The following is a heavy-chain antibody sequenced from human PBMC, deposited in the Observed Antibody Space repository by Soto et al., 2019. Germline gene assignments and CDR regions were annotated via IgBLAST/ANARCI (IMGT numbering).Heavy chain of an antibody. CDR1: GYSFSSYW. D-gene: IGHD3-22*01. CDR2: IDPSDSYT. V-gene: IGHV5-10-1*01. J-gene: IGHJ3*02. CDR3: ARHITMIVVAGAFDI. Sequence: PGESLKISCKGSGYSFSSYWISWVRQMPGKGLEWMGRIDPSDSYTNYSPSFQGHVTISADKSISTAYLQWSSLKASDTAMYYCARHITMIVVAGAFDIWGQGTMVTVSS.